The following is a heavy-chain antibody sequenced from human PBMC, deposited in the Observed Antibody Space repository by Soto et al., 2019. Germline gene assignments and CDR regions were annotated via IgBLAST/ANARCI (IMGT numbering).Heavy chain of an antibody. J-gene: IGHJ4*02. Sequence: QVQLQESGPGLVKPSQTLSLTCTVSGGSINSDSYYRSWIRQHPGKGLEWIGYIYYSGSTYCNPSLKSRVSISVDTSKNQFSLKLNSVTAADTAVYYCARDGGGYGTLDYWGQGTLVTVSS. CDR3: ARDGGGYGTLDY. CDR2: IYYSGST. V-gene: IGHV4-31*03. D-gene: IGHD5-12*01. CDR1: GGSINSDSYY.